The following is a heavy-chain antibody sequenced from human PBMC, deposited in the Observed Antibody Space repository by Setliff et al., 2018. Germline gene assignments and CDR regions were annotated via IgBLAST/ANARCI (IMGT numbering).Heavy chain of an antibody. Sequence: ASVKVSCKASGYTFTGYYFHWVRQAPGQGLEWMGWINPNNGDTKSAQKFQGRLTMTRDTSISTAYMELSSLRSDDTAVYYCARQPMDTIMVTFDYWGQGVLVTVSS. D-gene: IGHD5-12*01. CDR1: GYTFTGYY. CDR3: ARQPMDTIMVTFDY. V-gene: IGHV1-2*02. CDR2: INPNNGDT. J-gene: IGHJ4*02.